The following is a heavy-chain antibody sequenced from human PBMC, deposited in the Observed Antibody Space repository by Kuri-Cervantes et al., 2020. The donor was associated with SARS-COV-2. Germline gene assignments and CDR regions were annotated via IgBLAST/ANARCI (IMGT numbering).Heavy chain of an antibody. CDR3: AKVPNPYCSSTSCYTYFQR. V-gene: IGHV3-30*02. CDR1: GFTFSSYA. Sequence: GESLKISCAASGFTFSSYAMHWVRQAPGKGLEWVAFIRYDGSNKYYADPVKGRFTISRDNSKNTLYLQMNSLRAEDTAVYYCAKVPNPYCSSTSCYTYFQRWGQGTLVTVSS. CDR2: IRYDGSNK. D-gene: IGHD2-2*02. J-gene: IGHJ1*01.